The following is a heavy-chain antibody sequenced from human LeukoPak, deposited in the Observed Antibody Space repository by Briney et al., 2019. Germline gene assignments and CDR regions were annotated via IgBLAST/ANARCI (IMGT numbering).Heavy chain of an antibody. CDR1: GGSFSGYY. D-gene: IGHD6-19*01. CDR2: INHSGST. V-gene: IGHV4-34*01. CDR3: ARGRRGWLIDY. Sequence: PSETLSLTCAVYGGSFSGYYWSWIRQPPGKGLEWIGEINHSGSTNYNPSLKSRVTISVDTSKNRFSLKLSSVTAADTAVYYCARGRRGWLIDYWGQGTLVTVSS. J-gene: IGHJ4*02.